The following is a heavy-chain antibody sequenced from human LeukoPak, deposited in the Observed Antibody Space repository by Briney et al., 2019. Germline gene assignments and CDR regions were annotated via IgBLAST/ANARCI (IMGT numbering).Heavy chain of an antibody. V-gene: IGHV4-39*01. J-gene: IGHJ1*01. D-gene: IGHD3-10*01. Sequence: PSETLSLTCIVSGGSISSGTYYWGWIRQPPGKGLEWIGSIYYSGSTYYNPSLKSRVTISVDTSKNQFSLKLSSVTAADTAVYYCASPGRYYFQHWGQGTLVTVSS. CDR3: ASPGRYYFQH. CDR2: IYYSGST. CDR1: GGSISSGTYY.